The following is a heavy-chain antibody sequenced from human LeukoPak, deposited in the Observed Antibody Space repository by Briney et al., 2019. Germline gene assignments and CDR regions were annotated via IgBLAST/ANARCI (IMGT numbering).Heavy chain of an antibody. CDR2: ISSSSSYI. Sequence: GGSLRLSCAASGFTFSSNSMSWVRQAPGKGLEWVSSISSSSSYIYYADSVKGRFTTSRDNAKNSLYLQVNSLRAEDTAVYYCARGKSDYSSSPSNFDYWGQGTLVTVSS. D-gene: IGHD6-6*01. J-gene: IGHJ4*02. V-gene: IGHV3-21*01. CDR1: GFTFSSNS. CDR3: ARGKSDYSSSPSNFDY.